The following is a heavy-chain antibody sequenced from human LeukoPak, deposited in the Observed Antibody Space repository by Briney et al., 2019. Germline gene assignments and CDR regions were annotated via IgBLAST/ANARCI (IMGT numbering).Heavy chain of an antibody. J-gene: IGHJ4*02. CDR2: INTNTGNP. Sequence: ASVKVSCKASGYTFTSYAMNWERQAPGQGLEWMGWINTNTGNPTYAQGFTGRFVFSLDTSVSTAYLQISSLKAEDTAVYYCARGGYYGGSGTYGFFDYWGQGSLVTVSS. CDR3: ARGGYYGGSGTYGFFDY. CDR1: GYTFTSYA. D-gene: IGHD3-10*01. V-gene: IGHV7-4-1*02.